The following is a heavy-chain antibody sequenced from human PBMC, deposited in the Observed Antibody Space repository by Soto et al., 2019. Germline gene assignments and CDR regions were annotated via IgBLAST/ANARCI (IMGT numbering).Heavy chain of an antibody. Sequence: QVRLQESGPGLVKPSETLSLTCTVSGCSMISYYCPWLRHPRVRGLAWIRFIDYAGSITYNPSPNSRVSLPVDPSMNQVSLAVTSVTAADTAVYQCARRIVATETFDYCGQGTLVTVSS. J-gene: IGHJ4*02. CDR3: ARRIVATETFDY. CDR2: IDYAGSI. V-gene: IGHV4-59*08. CDR1: GCSMISYY. D-gene: IGHD5-12*01.